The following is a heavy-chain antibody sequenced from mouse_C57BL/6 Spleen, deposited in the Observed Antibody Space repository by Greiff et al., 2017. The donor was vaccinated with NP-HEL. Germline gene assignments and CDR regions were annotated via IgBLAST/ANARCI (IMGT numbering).Heavy chain of an antibody. CDR1: GFTFSDYY. CDR3: ARRGGGYDEGYYFDY. D-gene: IGHD2-2*01. Sequence: EVKLVESGGGLVQPGGSLKLSCAASGFTFSDYYMYWVRQTPEKRLEWVAYISNGGGSTYYPDTVKGRFTISRDNAKNTLYLQMSRLKSEDTAMYYCARRGGGYDEGYYFDYWGQGTTLTVSS. V-gene: IGHV5-12*01. J-gene: IGHJ2*01. CDR2: ISNGGGST.